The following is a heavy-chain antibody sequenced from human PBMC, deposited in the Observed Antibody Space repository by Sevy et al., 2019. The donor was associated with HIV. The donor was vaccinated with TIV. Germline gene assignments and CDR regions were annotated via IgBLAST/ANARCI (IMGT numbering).Heavy chain of an antibody. CDR2: IYHSGST. CDR1: GYSISSGYY. CDR3: AGNPRYSSGWYGPFDP. Sequence: SETLSLTCAVSGYSISSGYYWGWIRQPPGKGLEWIGSIYHSGSTYYNPSLKSRVTISVDTSKNQFSLKLSSVTAADTAVYYCAGNPRYSSGWYGPFDPWGQGTLVTVSS. J-gene: IGHJ5*02. D-gene: IGHD6-19*01. V-gene: IGHV4-38-2*01.